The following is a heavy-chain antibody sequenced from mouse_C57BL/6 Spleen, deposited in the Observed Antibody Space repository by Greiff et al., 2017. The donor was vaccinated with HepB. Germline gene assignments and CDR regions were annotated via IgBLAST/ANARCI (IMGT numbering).Heavy chain of an antibody. CDR1: GFTFSSYT. D-gene: IGHD2-1*01. Sequence: EVKVVESGGGLVKPGGSLKLSCAASGFTFSSYTMSWVRQTPDKRLEWVATISGGGGNTYYPDSVKGRFTISRDNAKNTLYLQMSSLRSEDTALYYCARRGNYWFAYWGQGTLVTVSA. CDR3: ARRGNYWFAY. CDR2: ISGGGGNT. V-gene: IGHV5-9*01. J-gene: IGHJ3*01.